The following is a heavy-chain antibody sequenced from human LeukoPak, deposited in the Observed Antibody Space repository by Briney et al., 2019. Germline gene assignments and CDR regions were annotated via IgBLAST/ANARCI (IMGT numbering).Heavy chain of an antibody. CDR1: GYTFTSYG. CDR3: ARVYCSSTSCYRAYYYGMDV. V-gene: IGHV1-18*01. CDR2: ISAYNGNT. D-gene: IGHD2-2*02. J-gene: IGHJ6*02. Sequence: ASVTVSFKASGYTFTSYGISWVRQAPGQGLDWMGWISAYNGNTNYAQKLQGRVTMTTDTSTSTAYMELRSLRSDDTAVYYCARVYCSSTSCYRAYYYGMDVWGQGTTVTVSS.